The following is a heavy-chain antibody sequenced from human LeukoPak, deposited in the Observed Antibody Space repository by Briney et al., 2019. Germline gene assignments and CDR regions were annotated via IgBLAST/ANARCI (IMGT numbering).Heavy chain of an antibody. CDR1: GYTFTGYY. Sequence: ASVKVSCKASGYTFTGYYMHWVRQAPEQGLEWMGWINPNSGGTNYAQKFQGRVTMTRDTSISTAYMELSRLRSDDTAVYYCARDQGPIAVAGTDYYYGMDVWGQGTTVTVSS. J-gene: IGHJ6*02. V-gene: IGHV1-2*02. CDR2: INPNSGGT. CDR3: ARDQGPIAVAGTDYYYGMDV. D-gene: IGHD6-19*01.